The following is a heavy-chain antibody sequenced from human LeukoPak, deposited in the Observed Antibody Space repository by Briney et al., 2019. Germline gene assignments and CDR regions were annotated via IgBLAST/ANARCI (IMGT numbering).Heavy chain of an antibody. CDR1: GYTFTGYY. Sequence: GASVKVSCKASGYTFTGYYMHWVRQAPGQGLEWMGWINPNSGGTNYAQKFQGRVTMTRDTSISTAYMELSRLRSDDTAVYYCARDQSGSGIVNPFDPWGQGTLVTVSS. J-gene: IGHJ5*02. CDR3: ARDQSGSGIVNPFDP. CDR2: INPNSGGT. V-gene: IGHV1-2*02. D-gene: IGHD3-10*01.